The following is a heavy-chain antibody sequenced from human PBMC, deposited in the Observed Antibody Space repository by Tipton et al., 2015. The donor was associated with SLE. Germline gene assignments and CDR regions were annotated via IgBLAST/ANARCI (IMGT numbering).Heavy chain of an antibody. CDR2: ISSSSSYI. D-gene: IGHD3-22*01. CDR3: ARDTYYYDSSAFDY. Sequence: SLRLSCAASGFTFSSYEMNWVRQAPGKGLEWVSSISSSSSYIYYADSVKGRFTISRDNAKNSLYLQMNSLRAEDTAVYYCARDTYYYDSSAFDYWGQGTLVTVSS. CDR1: GFTFSSYE. V-gene: IGHV3-21*01. J-gene: IGHJ4*02.